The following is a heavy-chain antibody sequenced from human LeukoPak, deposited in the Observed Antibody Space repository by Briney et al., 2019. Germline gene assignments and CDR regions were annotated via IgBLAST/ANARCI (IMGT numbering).Heavy chain of an antibody. J-gene: IGHJ4*02. Sequence: GGSPGLSCAAPGFISYGDAMNWVPEAPGTGREWVAQVSKDGSATFYADSVRGRFTISRDNSKNTLSLQMDNLRVDDTAVYFCAAGRVQLDYWGQGALVSVSS. D-gene: IGHD3-10*01. CDR2: VSKDGSAT. CDR1: GFISYGDA. CDR3: AAGRVQLDY. V-gene: IGHV3-30*03.